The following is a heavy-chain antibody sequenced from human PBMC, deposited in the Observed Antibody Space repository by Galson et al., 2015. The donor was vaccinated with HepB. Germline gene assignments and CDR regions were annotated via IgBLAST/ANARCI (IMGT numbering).Heavy chain of an antibody. CDR1: GFTFSSYG. CDR2: IWYDGSNK. V-gene: IGHV3-33*01. Sequence: SLRLSCAASGFTFSSYGMHWVRQAPGKGLEWVAVIWYDGSNKYYADSVKGRFTISRDNSKNTLYLQMNSLRAEDTAVYYCARDPRVPAAMGGGAFDIWGQGTMVTVSS. CDR3: ARDPRVPAAMGGGAFDI. D-gene: IGHD2-2*01. J-gene: IGHJ3*02.